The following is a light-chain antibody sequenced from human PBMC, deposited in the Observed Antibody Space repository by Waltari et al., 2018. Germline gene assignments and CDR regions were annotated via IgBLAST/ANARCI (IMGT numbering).Light chain of an antibody. V-gene: IGKV3-20*01. CDR1: QSVSSSY. CDR2: GAS. Sequence: DIVLTQSPGTLSLSPGERATLSCRASQSVSSSYLAWYQQKPGQAPRLLIYGASSRATGIPDRFSGSGSGTDFTLTISRLEPEDFAVYYCQQYGSSPPALTFGGGTKVEIK. J-gene: IGKJ4*01. CDR3: QQYGSSPPALT.